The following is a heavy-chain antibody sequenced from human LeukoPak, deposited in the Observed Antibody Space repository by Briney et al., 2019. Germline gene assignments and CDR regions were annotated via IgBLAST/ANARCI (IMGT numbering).Heavy chain of an antibody. V-gene: IGHV4-59*01. CDR3: AGTYSSSWYTNLAEYFQH. J-gene: IGHJ1*01. D-gene: IGHD6-13*01. Sequence: SETLSLTCTVSGGSISSYYWSWIRQPPGKGLEWIGYIYYSGSTNYNPSLKSRVTISVDTSKNQFSLKLSSVTAADTAVYYCAGTYSSSWYTNLAEYFQHWGQGTLVTVSS. CDR1: GGSISSYY. CDR2: IYYSGST.